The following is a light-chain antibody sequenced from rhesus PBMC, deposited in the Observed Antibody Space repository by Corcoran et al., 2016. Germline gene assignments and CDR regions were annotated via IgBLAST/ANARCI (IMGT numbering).Light chain of an antibody. CDR3: LQHYTYPYS. V-gene: IGKV1-28*01. CDR2: AAS. Sequence: DIQMTQSPSSLSASVGDTVTITCRASQGISSYLIWFQQKQGKAPKLLIYAASSLESGVPSRFSGSGSGTAFTLTISSLQPKDFAAYYCLQHYTYPYSFGQGTKMEIK. CDR1: QGISSY. J-gene: IGKJ2*01.